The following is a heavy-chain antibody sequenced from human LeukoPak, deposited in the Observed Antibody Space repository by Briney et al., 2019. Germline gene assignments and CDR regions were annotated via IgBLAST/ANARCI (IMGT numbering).Heavy chain of an antibody. J-gene: IGHJ4*02. D-gene: IGHD6-19*01. CDR2: ISGSGDNT. CDR1: GFTFSSYA. CDR3: AKVAVAGLYYFDY. Sequence: PGGSLRLSCAASGFTFSSYAVSWVRQAPGKGLEWVSGISGSGDNTYYADSVKGRFTISRDNSKNTLYVQMNSLRAEDTAVYYCAKVAVAGLYYFDYWGQGTLVTVSS. V-gene: IGHV3-23*01.